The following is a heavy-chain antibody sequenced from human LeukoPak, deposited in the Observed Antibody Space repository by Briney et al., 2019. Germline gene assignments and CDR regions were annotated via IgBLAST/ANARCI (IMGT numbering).Heavy chain of an antibody. V-gene: IGHV3-30*14. D-gene: IGHD3-16*01. CDR3: ARDGGARSSRAFDI. CDR2: ISYDGSNK. J-gene: IGHJ3*02. Sequence: GRSLRLSCAASGFTFSSYAMHWVRQAPGKGLEWVAVISYDGSNKYYADSVKGRFTISRDKSKNTLYLQMNSLRPEDTALYYCARDGGARSSRAFDIWGQGTMVTVSS. CDR1: GFTFSSYA.